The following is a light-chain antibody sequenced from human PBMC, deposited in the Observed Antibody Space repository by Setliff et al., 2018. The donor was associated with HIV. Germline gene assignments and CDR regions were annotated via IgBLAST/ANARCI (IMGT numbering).Light chain of an antibody. Sequence: LTQPASVSGSPGQSITISCTVTSSDVGGYNYVSWYQQHPGKAPKLIIYDVTKRPSGVPDRFSGSKSGNTASLIISGLQAEDEALYYCCSYAGSYTDVFGTGTKVTVL. J-gene: IGLJ1*01. V-gene: IGLV2-11*01. CDR3: CSYAGSYTDV. CDR1: SSDVGGYNY. CDR2: DVT.